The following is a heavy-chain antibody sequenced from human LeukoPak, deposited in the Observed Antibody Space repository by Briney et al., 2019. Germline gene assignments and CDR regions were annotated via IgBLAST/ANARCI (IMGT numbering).Heavy chain of an antibody. CDR2: IYTSGST. V-gene: IGHV4-4*07. CDR1: GGSISSYY. D-gene: IGHD6-13*01. CDR3: ARRRGKNIAAAGIFDY. Sequence: SETLSLTCTVSGGSISSYYWSWLRQPAGKGLEWLGRIYTSGSTNYNPSLKSRVTMSADTSKNQFSLKLSSVTAADTAVYYCARRRGKNIAAAGIFDYWGQGTLVTVSS. J-gene: IGHJ4*02.